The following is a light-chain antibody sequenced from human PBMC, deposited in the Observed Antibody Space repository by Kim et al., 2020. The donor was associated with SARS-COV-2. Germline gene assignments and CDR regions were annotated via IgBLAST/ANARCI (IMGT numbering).Light chain of an antibody. CDR1: QSISTY. CDR3: QQRSTWPT. V-gene: IGKV3-11*01. CDR2: DAS. Sequence: SLAPWERATLSCRASQSISTYLAWYQQKYGQAPRLLVYDASNRATGIPARFSGSGSGTDFTLTISSLEPEDFAVYYCQQRSTWPTFGGGTKVDIK. J-gene: IGKJ4*01.